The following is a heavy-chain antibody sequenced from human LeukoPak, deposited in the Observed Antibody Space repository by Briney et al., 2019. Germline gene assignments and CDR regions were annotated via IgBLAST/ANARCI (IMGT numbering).Heavy chain of an antibody. CDR2: VFYSGRT. D-gene: IGHD5-12*01. J-gene: IGHJ4*02. CDR1: GGFIRDSGYY. CDR3: ARGSGYDYLDY. Sequence: SETLSLTCTVSGGFIRDSGYYWGWIRQPPGKGLEWIGTVFYSGRTYYNSSLQSRVTISVDTSKNQFSLRLSSVTPADTAIYYCARGSGYDYLDYWGQGTLVTVSS. V-gene: IGHV4-39*01.